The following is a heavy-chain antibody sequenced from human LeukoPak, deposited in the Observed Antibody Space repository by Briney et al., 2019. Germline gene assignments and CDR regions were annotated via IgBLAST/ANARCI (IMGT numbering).Heavy chain of an antibody. J-gene: IGHJ3*02. V-gene: IGHV3-23*01. CDR2: ISGSGGST. D-gene: IGHD3-22*01. CDR1: GFTFSSYA. CDR3: AKDAARTMIVVVIGAFDI. Sequence: PGGSPRLSCAASGFTFSSYAMSWVRQAPGKGLEWVSAISGSGGSTYYADSVKGRFTISRDNSKNTLYLQMNSLRAEDTAVYYCAKDAARTMIVVVIGAFDIWGQGTMVTVSS.